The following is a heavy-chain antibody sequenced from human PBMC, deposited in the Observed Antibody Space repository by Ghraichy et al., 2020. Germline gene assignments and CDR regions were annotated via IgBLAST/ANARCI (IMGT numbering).Heavy chain of an antibody. CDR3: ARGDHYYDSSGYFEY. Sequence: GESLRLSCAASGFTFNIYALTWVRQAPGKGLEWVSTISHSGDTTYYADSVKGRFTISRDSSTNTLSLQMNSLRADDTAVYYCARGDHYYDSSGYFEYWGQGTLVTVSS. J-gene: IGHJ4*02. D-gene: IGHD3-22*01. CDR1: GFTFNIYA. CDR2: ISHSGDTT. V-gene: IGHV3-23*01.